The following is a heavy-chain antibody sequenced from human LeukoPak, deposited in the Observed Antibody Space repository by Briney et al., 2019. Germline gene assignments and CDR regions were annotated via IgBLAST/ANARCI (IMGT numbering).Heavy chain of an antibody. V-gene: IGHV1-69*10. CDR2: IIPILGVT. D-gene: IGHD2-2*01. Sequence: ASVKVSCKTSGSTYAINWVRQAPGQGLEWMGWIIPILGVTNYAQQFQGRVTITADKSANTAYMELSSLRSEDTAVYYCARDSVGYCSSTSCRTWAFDIWGQGTMVTVSS. CDR3: ARDSVGYCSSTSCRTWAFDI. CDR1: GSTYA. J-gene: IGHJ3*02.